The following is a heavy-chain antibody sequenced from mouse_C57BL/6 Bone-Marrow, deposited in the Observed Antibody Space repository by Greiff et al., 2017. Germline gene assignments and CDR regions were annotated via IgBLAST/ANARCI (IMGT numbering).Heavy chain of an antibody. CDR1: GYTFTDYE. Sequence: QVQLQQSGAELVRPGASVPLSCKASGYTFTDYEMHWVQQTPVHGLEWIGAIDPETGGTAYNQKFKGKAILTADKSSSTAYMELRSLTSEDSAVYYCTSVGLRRNYWGQGTTLTVSS. D-gene: IGHD2-2*01. CDR3: TSVGLRRNY. V-gene: IGHV1-15*01. CDR2: IDPETGGT. J-gene: IGHJ2*01.